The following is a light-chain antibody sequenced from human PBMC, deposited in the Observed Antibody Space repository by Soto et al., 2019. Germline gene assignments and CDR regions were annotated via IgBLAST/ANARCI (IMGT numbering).Light chain of an antibody. J-gene: IGKJ1*01. CDR3: QQYGSSPVT. CDR1: QSVSSSY. CDR2: GAS. Sequence: EIVLTQSPGTLSLSPGERATLSCRASQSVSSSYLAWYQQKPGQAPRLLIYGASSRATGIPDRFSGSGSGTDFTLTISRLEPEDFAVYYCQQYGSSPVTFCQGTKVDI. V-gene: IGKV3-20*01.